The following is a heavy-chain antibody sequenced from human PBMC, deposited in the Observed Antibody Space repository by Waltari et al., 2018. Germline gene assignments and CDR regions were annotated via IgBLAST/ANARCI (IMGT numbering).Heavy chain of an antibody. D-gene: IGHD6-13*01. CDR2: ISGTSATT. J-gene: IGHJ4*02. CDR3: AKDRSFMPGSWHPLDY. CDR1: GFPFRRYP. Sequence: EVQLLESGGGLVQLGGSLRLSCAASGFPFRRYPLTWVRQAPGKGPEWVSVISGTSATTHYADSVKGRFTISRDNSKNTLYLQMNSLRVEDTAVYYCAKDRSFMPGSWHPLDYWGQGALVTVSS. V-gene: IGHV3-23*01.